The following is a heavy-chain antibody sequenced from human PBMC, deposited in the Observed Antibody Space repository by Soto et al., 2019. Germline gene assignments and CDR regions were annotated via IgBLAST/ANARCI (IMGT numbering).Heavy chain of an antibody. D-gene: IGHD6-13*01. Sequence: ASVKVSCKASGYTFSSYGISWVRQAPGQGLEWMGWISPYNDNTNYAQKVQGRVTMTTDTSTSTAYMELWGLGSDDTAVYYCARQGSSWCFDPHHFDYWGQGTLVTVSS. J-gene: IGHJ4*02. CDR1: GYTFSSYG. CDR3: ARQGSSWCFDPHHFDY. CDR2: ISPYNDNT. V-gene: IGHV1-18*01.